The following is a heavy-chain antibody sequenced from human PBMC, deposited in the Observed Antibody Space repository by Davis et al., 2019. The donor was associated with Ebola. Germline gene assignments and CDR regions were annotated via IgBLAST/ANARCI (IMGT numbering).Heavy chain of an antibody. CDR3: ARDYYDSSGYWGGDH. J-gene: IGHJ4*02. CDR1: GFTFGDYA. Sequence: GGSLRLSCPASGFTFGDYAMHWVRQAPGKGLEWVAVISYDGSNKYYADSVKGRFTISRDNSKNTLYLQMNSLRAEDTAVYYCARDYYDSSGYWGGDHWGQGTLVTVSS. V-gene: IGHV3-30-3*01. D-gene: IGHD3-22*01. CDR2: ISYDGSNK.